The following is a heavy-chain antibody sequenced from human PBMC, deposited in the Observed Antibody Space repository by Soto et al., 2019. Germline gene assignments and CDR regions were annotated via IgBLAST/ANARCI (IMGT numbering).Heavy chain of an antibody. V-gene: IGHV3-53*02. Sequence: EVQLVETGGGLIQPGGSLRLSCVVSGISVSSNYMSWVRQAPGKGLEWVSLLYSGGTTYYADSVKGRFTISRDNSKNTLFLQMNSLKTEDTAVYYCARVGVQIYVHYWGQGILVTVSS. CDR2: LYSGGTT. CDR3: ARVGVQIYVHY. D-gene: IGHD3-10*01. J-gene: IGHJ4*02. CDR1: GISVSSNY.